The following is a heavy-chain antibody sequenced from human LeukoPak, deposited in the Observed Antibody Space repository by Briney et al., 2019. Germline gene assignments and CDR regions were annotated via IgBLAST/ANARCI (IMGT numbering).Heavy chain of an antibody. CDR2: MNPNSGNT. CDR3: ARLSTIPFQAAGYYYGMDV. V-gene: IGHV1-8*01. Sequence: GASVKVSCKASGYTFTSYDINWVRQATGQGLEWMGWMNPNSGNTGYAQKFQGRVTMTRNTSISTAYIELRSLRSDDTAVYYCARLSTIPFQAAGYYYGMDVWGQGTTVTVSS. CDR1: GYTFTSYD. J-gene: IGHJ6*02. D-gene: IGHD5/OR15-5a*01.